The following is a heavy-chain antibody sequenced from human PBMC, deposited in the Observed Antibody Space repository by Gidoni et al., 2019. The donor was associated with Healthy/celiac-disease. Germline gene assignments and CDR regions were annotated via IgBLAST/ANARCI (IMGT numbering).Heavy chain of an antibody. V-gene: IGHV1-2*04. CDR2: INPNSGGT. Sequence: QVQLVQSGAEVKKPGASVKVSCKASGYTFTVYYMHWVRQAPGQGLEWMGWINPNSGGTNYAQKFQGWVTMTRDTSISTAYMELSRLRSDDTAVYYCARSRGPLMVYAALDYWGQGTLVTVSS. CDR1: GYTFTVYY. J-gene: IGHJ4*02. CDR3: ARSRGPLMVYAALDY. D-gene: IGHD2-8*01.